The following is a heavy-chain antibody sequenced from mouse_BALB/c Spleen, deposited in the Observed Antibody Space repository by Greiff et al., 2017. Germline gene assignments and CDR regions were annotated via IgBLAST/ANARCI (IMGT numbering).Heavy chain of an antibody. D-gene: IGHD1-1*01. CDR2: ISSGGSYT. Sequence: DVMLVESGGGLVKPGGSLKLSCAASGFTFSSYAMSWVRQTPEKRLEWVATISSGGSYTYYPDSVKGRFTISRDNAKNTLYLQMSSLRSEDTAMYYCASLPYVAYWGQGTLVTVSA. CDR1: GFTFSSYA. V-gene: IGHV5-9-1*01. CDR3: ASLPYVAY. J-gene: IGHJ3*01.